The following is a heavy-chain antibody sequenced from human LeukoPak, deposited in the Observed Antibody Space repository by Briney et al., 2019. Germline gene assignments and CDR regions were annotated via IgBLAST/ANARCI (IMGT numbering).Heavy chain of an antibody. CDR1: GFTFSSYA. Sequence: GGSLRLSCAASGFTFSSYAMSWVRQAPGKGLEWVSAISGSGGSTYYADSVKGRFTISRDNSKNTLYLQMNSLRAEDTAVYYCAKLVDRDYYGSGTSLDYWGQGTLVTVSS. CDR3: AKLVDRDYYGSGTSLDY. D-gene: IGHD3-10*01. CDR2: ISGSGGST. V-gene: IGHV3-23*01. J-gene: IGHJ4*02.